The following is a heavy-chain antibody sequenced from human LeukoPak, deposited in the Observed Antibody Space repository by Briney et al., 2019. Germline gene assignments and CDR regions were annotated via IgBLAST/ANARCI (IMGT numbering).Heavy chain of an antibody. CDR2: INAANGYT. J-gene: IGHJ3*02. CDR1: GYTFTSYA. V-gene: IGHV1-3*01. CDR3: ARAAVADAFDI. Sequence: ASVKVSCKASGYTFTSYAMHWVRQAPGQKPEWLGWINAANGYTKSSQEFQGRVTMTRDTSISTAYMELSRLRSDDTAVYYCARAAVADAFDIWGQGTMVTVSS. D-gene: IGHD2-15*01.